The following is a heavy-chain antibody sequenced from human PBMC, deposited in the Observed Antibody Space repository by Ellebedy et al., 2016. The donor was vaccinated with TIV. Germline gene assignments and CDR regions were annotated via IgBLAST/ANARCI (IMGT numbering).Heavy chain of an antibody. Sequence: GESLKISCAASGFTFSTYGLHWVRQAPGKGLEWVAVVWYDGSDKYYADSVKGRFTISRDNSKNTLFLQMNSLRSDDTAVYYCARYCNSTTCSNWFDPWGQGTLVTVSS. CDR2: VWYDGSDK. CDR3: ARYCNSTTCSNWFDP. CDR1: GFTFSTYG. D-gene: IGHD2-2*01. J-gene: IGHJ5*02. V-gene: IGHV3-33*08.